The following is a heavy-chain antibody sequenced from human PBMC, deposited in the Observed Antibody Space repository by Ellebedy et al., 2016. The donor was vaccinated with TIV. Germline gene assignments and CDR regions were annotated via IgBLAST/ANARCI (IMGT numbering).Heavy chain of an antibody. V-gene: IGHV3-66*01. CDR3: ARGRWDDYNPTLDY. CDR2: VYSGGST. CDR1: GFSVSTNY. D-gene: IGHD5-24*01. J-gene: IGHJ4*02. Sequence: PGGSLRLSCAASGFSVSTNYMSRVRQAPGEGLEWVSIVYSGGSTYYADSVKGRFTISRDNSKNTLYLQMNSLRAEDTALYYCARGRWDDYNPTLDYWGQGTLVTVSS.